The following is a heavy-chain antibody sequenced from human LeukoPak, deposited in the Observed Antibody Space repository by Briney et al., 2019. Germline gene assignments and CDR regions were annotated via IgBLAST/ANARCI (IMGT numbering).Heavy chain of an antibody. CDR1: GFSVSNNY. D-gene: IGHD3-3*01. V-gene: IGHV3-53*01. J-gene: IGHJ4*02. CDR3: ARGRGLGVVSPYFDY. CDR2: IYGDGRT. Sequence: GGSLRLSCVVSGFSVSNNYIIWVRQAPGNGLERVSVIYGDGRTSHSASVRGRFTISRDNSKNIVSLQMNNLRAEDTAVYYCARGRGLGVVSPYFDYWGQGTLVTVSS.